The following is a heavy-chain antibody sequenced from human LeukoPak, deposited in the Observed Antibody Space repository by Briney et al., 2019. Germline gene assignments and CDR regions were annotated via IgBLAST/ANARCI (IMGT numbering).Heavy chain of an antibody. D-gene: IGHD1-26*01. Sequence: SETLSLTCTVSGGSISSYYWSWIRQPPGKGLEWIGYIYYSGSTYYNPSLKSRVTISADTSKNQFSLKLSSVTAADTAVYYCARIEVGATAYFDYWGQGTLVTVSS. CDR3: ARIEVGATAYFDY. CDR1: GGSISSYY. V-gene: IGHV4-59*08. CDR2: IYYSGST. J-gene: IGHJ4*02.